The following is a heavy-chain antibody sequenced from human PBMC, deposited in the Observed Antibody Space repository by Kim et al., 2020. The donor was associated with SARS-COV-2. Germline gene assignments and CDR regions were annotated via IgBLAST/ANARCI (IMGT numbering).Heavy chain of an antibody. V-gene: IGHV4-59*01. J-gene: IGHJ6*02. CDR2: IYYSGST. CDR3: ARVQGGSYHPPHGMDV. CDR1: GGSISSYY. Sequence: SETLSLTCTVSGGSISSYYWSWIRQPPGKGLEWIGYIYYSGSTNYNPSLKSRVTISVDTSKNQFSLKLSSVTAADTAVYYCARVQGGSYHPPHGMDVWGQGTTVTVSS. D-gene: IGHD1-26*01.